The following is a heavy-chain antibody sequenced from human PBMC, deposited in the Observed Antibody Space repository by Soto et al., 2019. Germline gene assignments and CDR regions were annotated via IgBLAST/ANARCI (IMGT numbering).Heavy chain of an antibody. Sequence: GESLKISCQGSGYSFTNYWIDWVRQMPGEGLEWMGTIYPGDSDTRYSPSFQGQVTISVDKSISAAYSQWSSLKASDTAMYYCARHASVAGTNYYIMDVWGQGTTVTVSS. CDR2: IYPGDSDT. CDR3: ARHASVAGTNYYIMDV. V-gene: IGHV5-51*01. CDR1: GYSFTNYW. J-gene: IGHJ6*02. D-gene: IGHD6-19*01.